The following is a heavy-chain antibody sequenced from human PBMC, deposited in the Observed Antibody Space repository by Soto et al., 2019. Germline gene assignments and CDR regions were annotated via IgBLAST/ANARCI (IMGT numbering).Heavy chain of an antibody. CDR3: ARSGYWYYYDSSGYSYGMDV. Sequence: GESLKISCKGSGYSFTSYWIGWVRQMPGKGLEWMGIIYPGDSDTRYSPSFQGQVTISADKSISTAYLQWSSLKASDTAMYYCARSGYWYYYDSSGYSYGMDVWGQGTTGTVSS. J-gene: IGHJ6*02. D-gene: IGHD3-22*01. CDR1: GYSFTSYW. CDR2: IYPGDSDT. V-gene: IGHV5-51*01.